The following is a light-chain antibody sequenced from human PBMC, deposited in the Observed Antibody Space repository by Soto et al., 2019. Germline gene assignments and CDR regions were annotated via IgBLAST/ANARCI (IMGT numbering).Light chain of an antibody. Sequence: EVMMTQFPDTVSVTPGETVTLSCGASQSVRTNLAWYQQRPGQAPRLLIHYSSTRASDIPARFSGSGSGTNFTLAISSLQSEDFAVYYCQQRSNSPPWITFGQGTRLEIK. CDR1: QSVRTN. V-gene: IGKV3D-15*01. CDR2: YSS. CDR3: QQRSNSPPWIT. J-gene: IGKJ5*01.